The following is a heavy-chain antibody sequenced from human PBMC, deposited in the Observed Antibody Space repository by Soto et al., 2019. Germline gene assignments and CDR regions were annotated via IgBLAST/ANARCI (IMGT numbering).Heavy chain of an antibody. CDR2: ISGSGGST. D-gene: IGHD6-13*01. J-gene: IGHJ1*01. CDR3: AKDGDKSVSAAGTAENFQH. Sequence: EVQLLESGGGLVQPGGSLRLSCAASGFTFSSYAMSWVRQAPGKGLEWVSAISGSGGSTYYADSVKGRFTISRDNSKNTLYLQMNSLRAEDTAVYYCAKDGDKSVSAAGTAENFQHWGKGTLVTVSS. CDR1: GFTFSSYA. V-gene: IGHV3-23*01.